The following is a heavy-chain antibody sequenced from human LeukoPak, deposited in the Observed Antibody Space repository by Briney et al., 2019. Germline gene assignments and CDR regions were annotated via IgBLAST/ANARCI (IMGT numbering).Heavy chain of an antibody. CDR2: INPNSGDT. CDR1: GYTFTNYY. Sequence: ASVKVSCKASGYTFTNYYMHWVRQAPGQGLEWMGWINPNSGDTNYAQKFKGRVTMTRDTSINTAYVELSRLAIDDTAMYYCARLFRYSTNRGLSWETLDYWGQGAPVTVSS. D-gene: IGHD4-11*01. V-gene: IGHV1-2*02. J-gene: IGHJ4*02. CDR3: ARLFRYSTNRGLSWETLDY.